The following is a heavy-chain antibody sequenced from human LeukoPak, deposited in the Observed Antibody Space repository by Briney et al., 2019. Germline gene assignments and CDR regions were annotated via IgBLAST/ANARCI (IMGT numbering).Heavy chain of an antibody. D-gene: IGHD3-9*01. J-gene: IGHJ4*02. Sequence: ASVKVSCKASGGTFSSYAISWVRQAPGQGLEWMGGIIPIFGTANYAQKFQGRVTITADESTSTAYMELSSLRSEDTAVYYCARAAGHYDILIGYLRQTYYFDYWGQGTLVTVSS. CDR3: ARAAGHYDILIGYLRQTYYFDY. CDR2: IIPIFGTA. V-gene: IGHV1-69*13. CDR1: GGTFSSYA.